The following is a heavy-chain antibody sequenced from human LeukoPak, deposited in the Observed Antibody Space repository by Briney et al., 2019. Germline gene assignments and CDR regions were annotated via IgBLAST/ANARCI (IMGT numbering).Heavy chain of an antibody. J-gene: IGHJ4*02. Sequence: GGSLRLSCAAFEFTFNSYWMHWVRQAPGKGLVWVSRINSDGSSTSYADSVKGRFTISRDNAKNTLYLQMNSLRAEDTAVYYCARVVRGVKVYWGQGTLVTVSS. D-gene: IGHD3-10*01. CDR2: INSDGSST. CDR1: EFTFNSYW. CDR3: ARVVRGVKVY. V-gene: IGHV3-74*01.